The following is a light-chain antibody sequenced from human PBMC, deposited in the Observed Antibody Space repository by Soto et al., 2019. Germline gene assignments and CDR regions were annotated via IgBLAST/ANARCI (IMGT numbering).Light chain of an antibody. J-gene: IGKJ1*01. CDR2: AAS. CDR3: QQSYSSPST. V-gene: IGKV1-39*01. Sequence: DIQVTQSPSSLSASVGDRVTITCRASQSIFNYLNWYQQKPGKAPKLLIYAASSLQSGVPSRFSGGGAGTDFTLTISSLQPEDFATYYCQQSYSSPSTFGLGTKVDIK. CDR1: QSIFNY.